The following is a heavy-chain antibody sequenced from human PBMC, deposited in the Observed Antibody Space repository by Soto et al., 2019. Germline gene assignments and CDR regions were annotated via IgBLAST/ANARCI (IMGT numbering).Heavy chain of an antibody. D-gene: IGHD3-3*01. V-gene: IGHV3-30*18. CDR2: ISYDGSNK. J-gene: IGHJ6*02. CDR3: AKDRQADLWRLPSPMDV. Sequence: PGGSLRLSCAASGFTFSSSGIRWVRQAPGKGLEWVAVISYDGSNKFYIDSVKGRFTVSRDNSKNTLYLQMSSLRAEDTAVYYCAKDRQADLWRLPSPMDVLGQGTTVTVSS. CDR1: GFTFSSSG.